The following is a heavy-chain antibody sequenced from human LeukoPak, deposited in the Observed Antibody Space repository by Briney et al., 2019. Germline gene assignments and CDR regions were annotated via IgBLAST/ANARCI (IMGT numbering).Heavy chain of an antibody. D-gene: IGHD4-17*01. J-gene: IGHJ4*02. CDR2: IDPSDSYT. Sequence: GESLKISCKGSGYSFTSYWISWVRQMPGKGLEWMGRIDPSDSYTNYSPSFQGHVTISADKSISTAYLQWSSLKASDTAVYYCTLESTVTTSSGYWGQGTLVTVSS. V-gene: IGHV5-10-1*01. CDR3: TLESTVTTSSGY. CDR1: GYSFTSYW.